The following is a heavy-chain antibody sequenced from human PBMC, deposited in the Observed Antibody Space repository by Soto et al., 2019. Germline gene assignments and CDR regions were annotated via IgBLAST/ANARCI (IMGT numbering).Heavy chain of an antibody. J-gene: IGHJ4*02. CDR3: ARQGFCSSTSCYTVDY. Sequence: GESLKISCKGSGYSFTNYWIGWVRQMPGKGLEWMGIIYPGDSNTRYSPSFQGQVTISADKSISTAYLQWSSLKASDTAMYYCARQGFCSSTSCYTVDYWGQGTRVTVSS. CDR1: GYSFTNYW. CDR2: IYPGDSNT. D-gene: IGHD2-2*02. V-gene: IGHV5-51*01.